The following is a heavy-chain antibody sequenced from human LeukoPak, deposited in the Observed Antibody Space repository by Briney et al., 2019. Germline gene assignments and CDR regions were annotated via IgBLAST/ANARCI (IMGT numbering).Heavy chain of an antibody. CDR3: ARADYGGNSGPIWFDP. Sequence: SETLSLTCAVYGGSFSGYYWSWIRRPPGKGLEWIGEINHSGSTNYNPSLKSRVTISVDTSKNQFSLKLSSVTAADTAVYYCARADYGGNSGPIWFDPWGQGTLVTVSS. J-gene: IGHJ5*02. D-gene: IGHD4-23*01. V-gene: IGHV4-34*01. CDR1: GGSFSGYY. CDR2: INHSGST.